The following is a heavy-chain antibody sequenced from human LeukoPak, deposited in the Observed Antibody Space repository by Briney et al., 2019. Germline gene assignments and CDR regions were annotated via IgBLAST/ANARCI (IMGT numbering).Heavy chain of an antibody. CDR1: GIAVIGNY. CDR3: AIAQSWDELFDS. Sequence: GGSLTLSCAASGIAVIGNYMSWVRRPPGKGLEWVSFISINTDTFYADSVRGRFTISRDSSENTLFLQMNSLRDEDSAVYYCAIAQSWDELFDSWGQGTLVTVSS. J-gene: IGHJ4*02. D-gene: IGHD1-26*01. CDR2: ISINTDT. V-gene: IGHV3-53*01.